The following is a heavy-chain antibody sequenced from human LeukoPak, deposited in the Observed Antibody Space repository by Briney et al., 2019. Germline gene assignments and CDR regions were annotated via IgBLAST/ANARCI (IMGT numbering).Heavy chain of an antibody. D-gene: IGHD6-13*01. V-gene: IGHV3-9*01. CDR2: ISWNSGSI. CDR1: GFTFDDYA. Sequence: PGGSLRLSCAASGFTFDDYAMHWVRQAPGKGLEWVSGISWNSGSIGYADSVKGRFTISRDNAKNSLYLQMNSLRAEDTALYYCAKASGISWYSRFDYWGQGTLVTVSS. CDR3: AKASGISWYSRFDY. J-gene: IGHJ4*02.